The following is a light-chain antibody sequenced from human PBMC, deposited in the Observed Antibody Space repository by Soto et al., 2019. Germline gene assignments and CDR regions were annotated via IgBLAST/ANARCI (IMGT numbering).Light chain of an antibody. CDR2: EVS. CDR1: SSDVGGYKY. J-gene: IGLJ1*01. CDR3: SSYTSSSTLDV. V-gene: IGLV2-8*01. Sequence: QSALTQPPSASGSPGQSVTISYTGTSSDVGGYKYVSWYQQQPGKAPKLLVYEVSRRPSGVPDRFSGSKSGNTASLTVSGLQAEDEADYYCSSYTSSSTLDVFGTGTKVTVL.